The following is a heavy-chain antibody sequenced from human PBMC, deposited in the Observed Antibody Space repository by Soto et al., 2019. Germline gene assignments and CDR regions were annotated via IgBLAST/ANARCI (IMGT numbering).Heavy chain of an antibody. CDR2: INPDGSIT. CDR1: GFTFSTSW. D-gene: IGHD3-16*01. V-gene: IGHV3-74*01. J-gene: IGHJ4*02. Sequence: EVQLVESGGGLVQPGGSLRLSCAASGFTFSTSWMHWVRQTPGKGLVWVSHINPDGSITKYADSAKGRFTISRDNAKNTLFLQMNNLRAEDTSVYFCARDIGYGGNWGQGTLVTVSS. CDR3: ARDIGYGGN.